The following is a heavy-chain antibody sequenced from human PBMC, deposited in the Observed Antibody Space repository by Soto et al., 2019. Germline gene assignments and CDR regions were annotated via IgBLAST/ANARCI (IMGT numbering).Heavy chain of an antibody. V-gene: IGHV3-23*01. CDR2: ISGTGGST. D-gene: IGHD3-22*01. Sequence: PGWSLRLSCAASGFTFGTYGMSCVLQAPGKGLEWVSSISGTGGSTYYADSVKGRFTISRDNSKNTVYLQMNSLRVEDTAVYYCAKDVQFDSSWWMDVWRQGTTVTVSS. CDR1: GFTFGTYG. J-gene: IGHJ6*02. CDR3: AKDVQFDSSWWMDV.